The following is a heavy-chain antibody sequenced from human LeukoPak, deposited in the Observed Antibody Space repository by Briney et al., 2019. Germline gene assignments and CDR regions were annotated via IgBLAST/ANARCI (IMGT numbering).Heavy chain of an antibody. CDR1: GGSISSGGYY. Sequence: SETLSLTCTVSGGSISSGGYYWSWIRQHAGKGLEWIGYIYYSGSTYYNPSLKSRVTISVDTSKNQFSLKLSSVTAADTAVYYCAREPRFVLPDYWGQGTLVTVSS. D-gene: IGHD2/OR15-2a*01. V-gene: IGHV4-31*03. CDR2: IYYSGST. CDR3: AREPRFVLPDY. J-gene: IGHJ4*02.